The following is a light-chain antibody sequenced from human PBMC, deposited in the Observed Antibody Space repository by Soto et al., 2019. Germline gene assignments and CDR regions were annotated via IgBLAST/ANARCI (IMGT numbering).Light chain of an antibody. CDR1: QDISSA. CDR2: AAS. J-gene: IGKJ1*01. CDR3: QQYNILST. V-gene: IGKV1-13*02. Sequence: AIQFTHSPSSLSASVGYRVTITCRASQDISSALAWYQQKPGKAPKVLIYAASTLHSGVPSRFRGSGSGTEFSLTISSLHPDDFATYYCQQYNILSTFGQGTKVDIK.